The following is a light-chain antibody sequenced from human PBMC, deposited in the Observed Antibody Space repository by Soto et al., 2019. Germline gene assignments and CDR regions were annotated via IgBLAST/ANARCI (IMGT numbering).Light chain of an antibody. CDR3: QQYNSYST. J-gene: IGKJ2*01. Sequence: DIQMTQSPSTLSASVGDRVTITCRASQSISRSLAWYQQKPGKAPSLLIYDASSLEGGVPSRFSGSGFGTEFTLTITNLQPADFATYYCQQYNSYSTFGQGTKLEIK. CDR2: DAS. CDR1: QSISRS. V-gene: IGKV1-5*01.